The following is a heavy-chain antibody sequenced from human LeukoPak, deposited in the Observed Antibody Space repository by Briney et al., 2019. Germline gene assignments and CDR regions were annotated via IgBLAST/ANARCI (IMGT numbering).Heavy chain of an antibody. CDR1: GYTFTGYY. Sequence: ASVRVSCKASGYTFTGYYIHWVRQAPGQGLEWMGWINPNSGGTKYAQKFQGRVTMTRDTSISTAYMDLSRLKSDDTAVYYCARGPGEMATIDYWGQGTLVTVSS. CDR3: ARGPGEMATIDY. CDR2: INPNSGGT. D-gene: IGHD5-24*01. J-gene: IGHJ4*02. V-gene: IGHV1-2*02.